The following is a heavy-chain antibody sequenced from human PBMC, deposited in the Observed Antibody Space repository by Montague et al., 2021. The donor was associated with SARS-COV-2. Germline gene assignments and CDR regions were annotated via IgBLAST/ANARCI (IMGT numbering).Heavy chain of an antibody. Sequence: CAISGDSVSRNTAFWNWVRQSPSRGLKFLGRTYYRSKWQNDYAVSVRSRITINPDTSKNQFSLHLNSVTPEDTAVYYCSRGTLRFGMDVWGQGTTVTVSS. CDR3: SRGTLRFGMDV. V-gene: IGHV6-1*01. J-gene: IGHJ6*02. CDR2: TYYRSKWQN. D-gene: IGHD4-17*01. CDR1: GDSVSRNTAF.